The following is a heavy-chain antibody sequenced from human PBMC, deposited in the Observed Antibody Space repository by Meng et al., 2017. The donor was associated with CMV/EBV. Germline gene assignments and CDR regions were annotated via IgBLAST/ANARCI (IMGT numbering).Heavy chain of an antibody. V-gene: IGHV1-69*10. J-gene: IGHJ5*02. CDR3: ARVPYYYDSSGYYSNWFDP. CDR2: IIPILGIA. Sequence: SVKVSCKASGGTFSSYAISWVRQASGQGLEWMGGIIPILGIANYAQKFQGRVTITADKSTSTAYMELSSLRSEDTAVYYCARVPYYYDSSGYYSNWFDPWGQGTLVTVSS. CDR1: GGTFSSYA. D-gene: IGHD3-22*01.